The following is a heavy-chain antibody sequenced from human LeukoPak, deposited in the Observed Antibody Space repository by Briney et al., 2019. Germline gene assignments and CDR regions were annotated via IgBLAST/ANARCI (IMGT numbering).Heavy chain of an antibody. D-gene: IGHD2-21*01. Sequence: PGGSLRLLRAASGFPFSNYWMHWLRRAPGKGLVYVSRIKTDGSTTNYADTVKGRFTISRDNAKNTVYLQMNSLRGQDTAVYYCARGVINRYGFVFGGQGTLVTVSS. CDR3: ARGVINRYGFVF. V-gene: IGHV3-74*01. CDR2: IKTDGSTT. J-gene: IGHJ4*02. CDR1: GFPFSNYW.